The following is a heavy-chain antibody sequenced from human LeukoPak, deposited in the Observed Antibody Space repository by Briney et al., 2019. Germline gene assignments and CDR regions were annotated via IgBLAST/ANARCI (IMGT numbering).Heavy chain of an antibody. V-gene: IGHV1-18*01. CDR1: GYTFTSYG. J-gene: IGHJ3*02. CDR3: AKGAERGSGTARLWAGAFDI. Sequence: GASVKVSCKASGYTFTSYGISWVRQAPGQGLEWMGWISAYNGNTNYAQKLQGRVTMTTDTSTSTAYMELRSLRSDDTAVYYCAKGAERGSGTARLWAGAFDIWGQGTMVTVSS. CDR2: ISAYNGNT. D-gene: IGHD6-6*01.